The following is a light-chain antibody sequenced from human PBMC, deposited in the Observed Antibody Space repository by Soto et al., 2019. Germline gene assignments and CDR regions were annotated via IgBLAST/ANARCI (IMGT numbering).Light chain of an antibody. CDR2: DAS. CDR1: QSVSSY. Sequence: EIVLTQSPATLSLSPEDRATLSCRGSQSVSSYLAWYQQKPGQAPRLLIYDASNRATGIPARFSGSGSGTDYTLTISSLEPEDFAVYYCQQRSNWPPVTFGQGTRLEIK. J-gene: IGKJ5*01. CDR3: QQRSNWPPVT. V-gene: IGKV3-11*01.